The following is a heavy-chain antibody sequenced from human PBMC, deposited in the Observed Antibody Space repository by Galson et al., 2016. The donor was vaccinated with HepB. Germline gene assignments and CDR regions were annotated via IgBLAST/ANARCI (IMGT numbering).Heavy chain of an antibody. D-gene: IGHD3-10*01. V-gene: IGHV3-23*01. CDR3: AAIWFGRETIDC. J-gene: IGHJ4*02. Sequence: SLRLSCAASGFTFRNYGMSWVRQAPGKGLEWVSTIRDGSRSTDYADSVKGRFTISRDDSKHTLYLQMNSLRVEDTALYYRAAIWFGRETIDCWGQGTLVTVSS. CDR1: GFTFRNYG. CDR2: IRDGSRST.